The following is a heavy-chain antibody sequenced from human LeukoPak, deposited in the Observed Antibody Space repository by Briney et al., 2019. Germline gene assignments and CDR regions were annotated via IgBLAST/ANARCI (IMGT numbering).Heavy chain of an antibody. D-gene: IGHD2-21*02. V-gene: IGHV3-48*03. Sequence: GGSLRLSCAASGFTFSSYEMNWVRQAPGKGLDWVSYTSSSGSTIYYADSVKGRFTISRDNAKNSLYLQMNSLRAEDTAVYYCARCCGGDSGYWGQGTLVTVSS. CDR2: TSSSGSTI. J-gene: IGHJ4*02. CDR3: ARCCGGDSGY. CDR1: GFTFSSYE.